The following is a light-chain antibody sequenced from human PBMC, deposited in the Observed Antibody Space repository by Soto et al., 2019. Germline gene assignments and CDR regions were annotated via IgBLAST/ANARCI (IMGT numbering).Light chain of an antibody. CDR2: AAS. J-gene: IGKJ1*01. CDR1: QSVSATY. Sequence: EIVLTQSPGTLSLSPGESATLSCRATQSVSATYLAWYQQKPGQAPRLLIYAASSRATDIPDRFSGSGSGTDFTLAISRLEPEDFAVYWCQHYATSTRTSGQGTKV. V-gene: IGKV3-20*01. CDR3: QHYATSTRT.